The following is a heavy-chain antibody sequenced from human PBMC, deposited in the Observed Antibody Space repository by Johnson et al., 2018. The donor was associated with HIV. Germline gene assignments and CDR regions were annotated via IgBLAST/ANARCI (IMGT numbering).Heavy chain of an antibody. J-gene: IGHJ3*02. CDR2: ISSSGSTI. V-gene: IGHV3-11*04. CDR1: GFTFRDYY. Sequence: QVQLVESGGGLVKPGGSLRLSCAASGFTFRDYYMNWMRQAPGKGLEWVSHISSSGSTIYYADSVKGRFTISRDNAKNSLHLQMNSLRAEDTAVYYCAREAPLGYCSSSSCYQPLGAFDIWGQGTLVTVSS. D-gene: IGHD2-2*01. CDR3: AREAPLGYCSSSSCYQPLGAFDI.